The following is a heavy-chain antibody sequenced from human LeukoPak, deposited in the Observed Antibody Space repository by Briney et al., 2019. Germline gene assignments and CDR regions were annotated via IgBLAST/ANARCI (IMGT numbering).Heavy chain of an antibody. J-gene: IGHJ4*02. CDR2: IYYSGST. CDR3: ARAGGRYCSGGSCYPYYFDY. D-gene: IGHD2-15*01. CDR1: GGSIGGYF. Sequence: SETLSLTCTVSGGSIGGYFWNWTRQPPGKGLEWIGYIYYSGSTNYNPSLKSRVTISVDTSKNQFSLKLSSVTAADTAVYYCARAGGRYCSGGSCYPYYFDYWGQGTLVTVSS. V-gene: IGHV4-59*01.